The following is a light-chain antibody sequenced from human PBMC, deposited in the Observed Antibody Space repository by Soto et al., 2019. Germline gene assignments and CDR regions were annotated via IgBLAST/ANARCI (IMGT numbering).Light chain of an antibody. CDR1: NSNIGSNF. V-gene: IGLV1-47*02. J-gene: IGLJ3*02. CDR2: SYN. Sequence: QPVLTQPPSASGTPGQRVTISCSGTNSNIGSNFVYWYQHLPGTTPKLLVFSYNQRPSGVPDRFSGSKSGSSASLAISGLRSEDEADYYCSSYAGSNTWVFGGGTKLTVL. CDR3: SSYAGSNTWV.